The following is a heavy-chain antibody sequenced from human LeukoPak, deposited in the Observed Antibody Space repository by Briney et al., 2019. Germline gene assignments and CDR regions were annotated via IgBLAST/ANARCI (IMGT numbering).Heavy chain of an antibody. V-gene: IGHV4-59*12. CDR2: IYYSGST. Sequence: SETLSLTCTVSGGSISSYYWSWIRQPPGKGLEWIGYIYYSGSTNYDPSLKSRVTISVDTSKNQFSLKLSSVTAADTAVYYCARDFEYGDYYKYYYFDYWGQGTLVTVSS. J-gene: IGHJ4*02. CDR1: GGSISSYY. D-gene: IGHD4-17*01. CDR3: ARDFEYGDYYKYYYFDY.